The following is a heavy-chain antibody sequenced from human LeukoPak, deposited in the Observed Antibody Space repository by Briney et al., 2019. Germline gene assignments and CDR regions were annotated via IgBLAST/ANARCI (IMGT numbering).Heavy chain of an antibody. Sequence: GGALRLSCGAPGYTFRNYAMNRVPQAPGKGLEWLASIISGGSTYYADCVKGRFTISRDNSKNTLYLQMNSLRAEDTAVYYCAKGANWNYVLEYWGQGTLVTVSS. D-gene: IGHD1-7*01. CDR2: IISGGST. CDR1: GYTFRNYA. CDR3: AKGANWNYVLEY. V-gene: IGHV3-23*01. J-gene: IGHJ4*02.